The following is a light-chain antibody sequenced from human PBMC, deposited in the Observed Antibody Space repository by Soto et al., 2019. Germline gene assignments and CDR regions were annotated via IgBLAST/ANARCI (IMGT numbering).Light chain of an antibody. J-gene: IGKJ5*01. V-gene: IGKV1-39*01. CDR3: QQSYSTPIT. Sequence: DIQMTQSPSSLSASVGDRVTITCRASQSISSYLNWYQQKPGKAPKXXIYAASSLQRGVPSRFSGSGSGTDFTLTISSLQPEDFATYYCQQSYSTPITFGQGTRLEIK. CDR2: AAS. CDR1: QSISSY.